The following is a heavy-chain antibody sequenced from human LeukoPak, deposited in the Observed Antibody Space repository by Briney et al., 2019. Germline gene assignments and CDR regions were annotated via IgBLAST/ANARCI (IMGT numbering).Heavy chain of an antibody. CDR3: ARRPRGVIIKSWFDS. J-gene: IGHJ5*01. D-gene: IGHD3-10*01. CDR1: GYSISSGYY. Sequence: SETLSLTCTVSGYSISSGYYWGWIRQPPGKGLEWIGSIYHSGSTYYNPSLKSRVTISVDTSKKQLSLKLSSVTAADTAVYYCARRPRGVIIKSWFDSWGQGTLVTVSS. V-gene: IGHV4-38-2*02. CDR2: IYHSGST.